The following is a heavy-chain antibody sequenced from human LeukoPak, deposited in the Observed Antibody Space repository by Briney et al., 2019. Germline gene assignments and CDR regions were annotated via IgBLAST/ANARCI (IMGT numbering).Heavy chain of an antibody. D-gene: IGHD3-22*01. CDR2: VHHGGAS. CDR3: ARSWGDYYDSSGYWYFDY. Sequence: PSGTLSLTCAVSGDSITSHSWWSWVRQPPGKGLEWIGEVHHGGASNYDPSLESRVTMSVDTSKNQFSLKLSSVTAADTAVYYCARSWGDYYDSSGYWYFDYWGQGTLVTVSS. J-gene: IGHJ4*02. V-gene: IGHV4-4*02. CDR1: GDSITSHSW.